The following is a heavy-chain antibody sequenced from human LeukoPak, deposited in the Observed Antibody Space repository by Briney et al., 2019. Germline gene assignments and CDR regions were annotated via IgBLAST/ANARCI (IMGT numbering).Heavy chain of an antibody. J-gene: IGHJ4*02. CDR2: ISATGGSA. V-gene: IGHV3-23*01. CDR3: AKATDGYNPFDY. CDR1: GFSFTSFA. D-gene: IGHD5-24*01. Sequence: GGSLRLSCASSGFSFTSFAMSWVRQPPGKGLEWVSSISATGGSAFYADSVKGRFTISRGSSKNTLYLQMNSLTAEDTALYYCAKATDGYNPFDYWGQGTLVTVSS.